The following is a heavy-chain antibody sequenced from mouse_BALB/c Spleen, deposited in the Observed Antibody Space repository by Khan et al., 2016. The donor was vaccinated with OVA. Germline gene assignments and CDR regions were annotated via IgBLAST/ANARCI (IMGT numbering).Heavy chain of an antibody. CDR2: IAPGSGSD. CDR3: AISNYYRRSLYAMDY. V-gene: IGHV1S41*01. J-gene: IGHJ4*01. Sequence: DLVKPGASVTLSCKASGYTFTSYWINWIKQRPGQGLKWIGQIAPGSGSDYYSEMCKGKATLTVDTSSSTAYIQLSTLSSEDSAVYFCAISNYYRRSLYAMDYWGQGTSVTVS. CDR1: GYTFTSYW. D-gene: IGHD1-1*01.